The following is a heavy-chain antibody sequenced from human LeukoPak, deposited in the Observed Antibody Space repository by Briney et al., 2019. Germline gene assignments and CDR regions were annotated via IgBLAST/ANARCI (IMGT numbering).Heavy chain of an antibody. CDR1: GFTFSSYA. CDR3: ARGLGGYDQFFDY. Sequence: GGSLRLSCAASGFTFSSYAMSWVRQAPGKGLEWVSSISSSLSYIYYADSVKGRFTISRDNAKNSLYLQMNSLRAEDTAVYYCARGLGGYDQFFDYWGQGSLVTVS. V-gene: IGHV3-21*01. CDR2: ISSSLSYI. D-gene: IGHD5-12*01. J-gene: IGHJ4*02.